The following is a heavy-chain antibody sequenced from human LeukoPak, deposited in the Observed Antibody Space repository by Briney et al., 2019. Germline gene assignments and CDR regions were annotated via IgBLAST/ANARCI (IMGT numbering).Heavy chain of an antibody. J-gene: IGHJ4*02. V-gene: IGHV4-39*07. Sequence: SETLSLTCIVSGGSISTSDNYWGWIRQPPGKGLEWIGSMHNTMSTYYNPSLKSRVTMSIDRSTNKFSLKLSSVTVADTAVYYCARAYGSGSYYNFLAYWGQGTLVTVSS. CDR1: GGSISTSDNY. CDR2: MHNTMST. CDR3: ARAYGSGSYYNFLAY. D-gene: IGHD3-10*01.